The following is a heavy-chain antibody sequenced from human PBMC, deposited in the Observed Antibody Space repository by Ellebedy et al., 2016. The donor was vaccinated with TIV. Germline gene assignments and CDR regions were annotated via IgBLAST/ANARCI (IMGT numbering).Heavy chain of an antibody. J-gene: IGHJ6*02. CDR1: GFIFSTYA. D-gene: IGHD3-10*01. CDR2: ISYVGNHH. V-gene: IGHV3-30*16. Sequence: PGGSLRLSCAASGFIFSTYAMHWVRQAPGKGLEWVAVISYVGNHHFDADSVKGRFTISRENSKNTLFLQTNSRTAYATAVYYCAREGSVRGIIIPRAPAMDVWGQGTTVTVSS. CDR3: AREGSVRGIIIPRAPAMDV.